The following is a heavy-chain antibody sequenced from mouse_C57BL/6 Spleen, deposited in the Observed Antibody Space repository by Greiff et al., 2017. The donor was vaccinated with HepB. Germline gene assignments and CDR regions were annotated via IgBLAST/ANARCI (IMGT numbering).Heavy chain of an antibody. Sequence: VQLQQPGAELVRPGTSVKLSCKASGYTFTSYWMHWVKQRPGQGLEWIGVIDPSDSYTNYNQKFKGKATLTVDTSSSTAYMQLSSLTSEDSAVYYSARGKMVKDFEVWGTGTTVTVSS. CDR2: IDPSDSYT. CDR1: GYTFTSYW. D-gene: IGHD2-3*01. CDR3: ARGKMVKDFEV. V-gene: IGHV1-59*01. J-gene: IGHJ1*03.